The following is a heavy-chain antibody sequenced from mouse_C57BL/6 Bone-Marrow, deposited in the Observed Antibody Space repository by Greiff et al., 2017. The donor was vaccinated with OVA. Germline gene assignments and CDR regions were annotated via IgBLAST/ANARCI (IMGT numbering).Heavy chain of an antibody. Sequence: EVKLVESGGDLVKPGGSLKLSCAASGFTFSSYGMSWVRQTPDKRLEWVATISSGGSYTYYPDSVKGRFTISRDNAKNTLYLQMSSLKSEDTAMYYCARHGIYDGSFDYWGQGTTLTVSS. CDR2: ISSGGSYT. D-gene: IGHD2-3*01. V-gene: IGHV5-6*01. J-gene: IGHJ2*01. CDR1: GFTFSSYG. CDR3: ARHGIYDGSFDY.